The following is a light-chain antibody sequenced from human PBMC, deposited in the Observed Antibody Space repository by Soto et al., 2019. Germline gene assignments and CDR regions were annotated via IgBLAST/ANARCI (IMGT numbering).Light chain of an antibody. CDR2: EVS. Sequence: QSLLKQPASVSGSRGQSIAISCTGTSGDIGNYDFVSWYQQVPGTAPKSMIYEVSSRPSGVSNRFSGSKSGNTASLTISGLQAEDEAYYYCSSYTNSTSFILFGGGTKATVL. CDR1: SGDIGNYDF. J-gene: IGLJ2*01. CDR3: SSYTNSTSFIL. V-gene: IGLV2-14*01.